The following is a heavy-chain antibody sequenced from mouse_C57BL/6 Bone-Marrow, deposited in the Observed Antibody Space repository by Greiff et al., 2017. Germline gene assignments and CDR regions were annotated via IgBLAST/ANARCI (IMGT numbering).Heavy chain of an antibody. V-gene: IGHV1-55*01. CDR1: GYTFTSYW. D-gene: IGHD4-1*01. J-gene: IGHJ2*01. Sequence: QVQLQQPGAELVMPGASVKLSCKASGYTFTSYWMHWVKQRPGQGLEWIGDIYPTSGRRNYNEKFKSKAILTVDTSSNTAYMQLSSLTSEDSAVFYGARSCPLGRRFDDGGQGTTLTVSA. CDR2: IYPTSGRR. CDR3: ARSCPLGRRFDD.